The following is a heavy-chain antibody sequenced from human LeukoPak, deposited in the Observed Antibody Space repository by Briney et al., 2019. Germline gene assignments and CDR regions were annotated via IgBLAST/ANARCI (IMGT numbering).Heavy chain of an antibody. CDR3: ASSSRRSAKKVYNWFDP. Sequence: GRSLRLSCAASGFTFSSYAMHWVRKAPGKGLEWVAVISYDGSNKYYADSVKGRFTISRDNSKNTLYLQMNSLRAEDTAVYYCASSSRRSAKKVYNWFDPWGQGTLVTVSS. CDR2: ISYDGSNK. D-gene: IGHD6-13*01. CDR1: GFTFSSYA. J-gene: IGHJ5*02. V-gene: IGHV3-30*04.